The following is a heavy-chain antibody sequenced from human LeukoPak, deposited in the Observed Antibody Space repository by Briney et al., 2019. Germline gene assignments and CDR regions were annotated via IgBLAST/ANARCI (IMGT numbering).Heavy chain of an antibody. CDR1: VFTFSSYS. Sequence: GGSLRLSCAASVFTFSSYSMSWVRQAPWKGLEWVSAISGSGGSTYYADSVKGRFTISRDNSKNTLYLQMNSLRAEDTAVYYCAKGQIAVAGTFDYWGQGTLVTVSS. J-gene: IGHJ4*02. V-gene: IGHV3-23*01. D-gene: IGHD6-19*01. CDR2: ISGSGGST. CDR3: AKGQIAVAGTFDY.